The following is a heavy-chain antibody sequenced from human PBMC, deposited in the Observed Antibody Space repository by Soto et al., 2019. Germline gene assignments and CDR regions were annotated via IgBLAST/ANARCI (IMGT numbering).Heavy chain of an antibody. J-gene: IGHJ5*02. CDR3: ARGRRQQLVRSKFDWFDP. CDR1: GGSLSSYH. CDR2: INDSGST. V-gene: IGHV4-34*01. Sequence: SETLSLTCAVYGGSLSSYHYDWIRQSPGKGLEWIGEINDSGSTNYNPSLKSRVTISVDKSKNQFSLRLNSVTAADTAVYYCARGRRQQLVRSKFDWFDPWGQGVLVTVSS. D-gene: IGHD6-13*01.